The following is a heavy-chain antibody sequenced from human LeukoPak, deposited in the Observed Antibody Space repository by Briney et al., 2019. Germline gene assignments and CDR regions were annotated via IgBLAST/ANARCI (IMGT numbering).Heavy chain of an antibody. CDR3: KIGWALDF. V-gene: IGHV3-7*01. CDR1: GFNFSRYR. Sequence: GGSLRLSCAASGFNFSRYRMTWVRQAPGKGLEWVANIRRDGSEKYYVDSVKGRFTISRDNAKNSLYLQMNSLRAEDTAVYYCKIGWALDFWGQRTLVTVSS. J-gene: IGHJ4*02. CDR2: IRRDGSEK. D-gene: IGHD5-24*01.